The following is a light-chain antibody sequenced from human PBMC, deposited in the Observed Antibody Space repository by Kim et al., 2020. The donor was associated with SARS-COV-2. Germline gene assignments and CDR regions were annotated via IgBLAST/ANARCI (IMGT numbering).Light chain of an antibody. CDR2: EVS. CDR1: SSDVGTYNY. CDR3: SSYTSSDTWV. V-gene: IGLV2-14*01. Sequence: GRSITLACPGTSSDVGTYNYVSWYQQHPGKVPKLLIYEVSKRPSGASDRFSGSKSGNTASLTISGLQAEDEADYYCSSYTSSDTWVFGGGTQLTVL. J-gene: IGLJ3*02.